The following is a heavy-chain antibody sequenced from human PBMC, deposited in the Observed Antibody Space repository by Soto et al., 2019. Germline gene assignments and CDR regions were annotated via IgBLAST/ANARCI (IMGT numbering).Heavy chain of an antibody. J-gene: IGHJ6*02. D-gene: IGHD1-26*01. CDR3: ARDKDRQQICGNYYYGMDV. Sequence: QVQLVQSGAEVKKPGSSVTVSCKASGGTFSNSAISWVRQAPGQGLEWMGGIMPIFPTPDYAQKFQGRVTVTADESTSTAYMELPSQVSEDTAVYYGARDKDRQQICGNYYYGMDVGGHWTTVTV. V-gene: IGHV1-69*12. CDR1: GGTFSNSA. CDR2: IMPIFPTP.